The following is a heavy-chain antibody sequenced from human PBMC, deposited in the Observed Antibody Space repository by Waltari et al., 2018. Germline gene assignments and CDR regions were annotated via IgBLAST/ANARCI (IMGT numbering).Heavy chain of an antibody. CDR1: GLAVRTTF. CDR2: IFSGDTT. J-gene: IGHJ3*02. V-gene: IGHV3-66*01. Sequence: EVQLMESGGGLVQPGGSLRLSWVAPGLAVRTTFMSWVRQAPGKGLEWVSAIFSGDTTYYTDSVKGRFSTSRDNSKNTLFLQMNSLRAEDTAVYYCARVARGTLYDAFDIWGQGTMVTVSS. D-gene: IGHD1-26*01. CDR3: ARVARGTLYDAFDI.